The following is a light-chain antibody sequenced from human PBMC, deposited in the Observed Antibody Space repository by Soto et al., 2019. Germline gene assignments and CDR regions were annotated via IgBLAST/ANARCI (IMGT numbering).Light chain of an antibody. Sequence: DIVLTQSPGTLSLSPGERATLSCRASQSVDSRYLAWYQQKPGQAPRLLIYAVSSRATGIPDRFSSSGSGTDFTLTISRLEPEDFAEYYCQQYGNSPRYSFGQGTKLEIK. CDR2: AVS. V-gene: IGKV3-20*01. J-gene: IGKJ2*03. CDR1: QSVDSRY. CDR3: QQYGNSPRYS.